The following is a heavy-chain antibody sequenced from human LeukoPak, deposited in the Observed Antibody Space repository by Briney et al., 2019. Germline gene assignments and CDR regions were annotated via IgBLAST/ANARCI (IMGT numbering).Heavy chain of an antibody. CDR1: GYTFTSYY. Sequence: ASVKVSCKASGYTFTSYYMHWVRQATGQGLEWMGWMNPNSGNTGYAQKFQGRVTMTRNTSISTAYMELSSLRSEDTAVYYCARDQYDYGDYSFDYWGQGTLVTVSS. D-gene: IGHD4-17*01. J-gene: IGHJ4*02. CDR2: MNPNSGNT. CDR3: ARDQYDYGDYSFDY. V-gene: IGHV1-8*02.